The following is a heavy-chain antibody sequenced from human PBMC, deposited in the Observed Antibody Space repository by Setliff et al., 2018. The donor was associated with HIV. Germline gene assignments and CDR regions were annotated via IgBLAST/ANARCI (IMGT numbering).Heavy chain of an antibody. CDR1: GLSMRAHH. J-gene: IGHJ4*02. Sequence: SETLSLTCNVSGLSMRAHHWSWVRLPPGKTLEWLGYILYSGNSNYNPSFKNRVTISLNEAKRQFSLDLKSVTSADTVVYYCATEGREKLALFDHWGLGTLVTVSS. CDR3: ATEGREKLALFDH. D-gene: IGHD6-6*01. V-gene: IGHV4-59*11. CDR2: ILYSGNS.